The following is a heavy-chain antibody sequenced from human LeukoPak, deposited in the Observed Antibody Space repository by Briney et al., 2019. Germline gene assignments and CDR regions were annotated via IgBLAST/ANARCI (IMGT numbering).Heavy chain of an antibody. J-gene: IGHJ4*02. Sequence: TSETLSLTCTVSGGSVSSSIYYWGWTRQPPGKGLEWIGSIYYSGSTSYNPSLKSRVTISVDTSKNQFSLKLTSVTAADTAVYYCASRNDILTRHVFDFWGQGTLVTVSS. CDR3: ASRNDILTRHVFDF. D-gene: IGHD3-9*01. CDR1: GGSVSSSIYY. CDR2: IYYSGST. V-gene: IGHV4-39*01.